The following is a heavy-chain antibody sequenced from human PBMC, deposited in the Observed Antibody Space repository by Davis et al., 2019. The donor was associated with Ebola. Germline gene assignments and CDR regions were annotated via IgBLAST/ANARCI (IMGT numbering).Heavy chain of an antibody. CDR1: GFTFSSYS. D-gene: IGHD1-26*01. CDR2: ISSSSSYI. J-gene: IGHJ4*02. CDR3: AKGGGGWELCRW. V-gene: IGHV3-21*01. Sequence: GESLKISCAASGFTFSSYSMNWVRQAPGKGLEWVSCISSSSSYIYYADSVKGRFTISRDNAKNSLYLQMNSLRAEDTAVYYCAKGGGGWELCRWWGQGTLVTVSS.